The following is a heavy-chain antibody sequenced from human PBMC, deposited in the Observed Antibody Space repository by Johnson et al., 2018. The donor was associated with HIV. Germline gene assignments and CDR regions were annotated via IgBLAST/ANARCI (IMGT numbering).Heavy chain of an antibody. V-gene: IGHV3-23*04. D-gene: IGHD1-26*01. CDR2: ISGSGGST. CDR1: GFSISSNY. CDR3: ARDLARRGGAAFDI. J-gene: IGHJ3*02. Sequence: VLLVESGGGLVQPGGSLRLSCAASGFSISSNYMSWIRQAPGKGLEWVSAISGSGGSTYYADSVKGRFTISRDNSKNTLYLQMNSLRAEDTAVYYCARDLARRGGAAFDIWGQGTMVTVSS.